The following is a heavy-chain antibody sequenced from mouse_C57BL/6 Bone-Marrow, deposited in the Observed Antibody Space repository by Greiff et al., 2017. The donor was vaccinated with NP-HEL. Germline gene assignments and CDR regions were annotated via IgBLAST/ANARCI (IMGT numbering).Heavy chain of an antibody. Sequence: EVQRVESGGDLVKPGGSLKLSCAASGFTFSSYGMSWVRQTPDKRLEWVATISSGGSYTYYPDSVKGRFTISRDNAKNTLYLQMSSLKSEDTAMYYCARPITTVVARYFDVWGTGTTVTVSS. CDR1: GFTFSSYG. V-gene: IGHV5-6*01. CDR3: ARPITTVVARYFDV. CDR2: ISSGGSYT. D-gene: IGHD1-1*01. J-gene: IGHJ1*03.